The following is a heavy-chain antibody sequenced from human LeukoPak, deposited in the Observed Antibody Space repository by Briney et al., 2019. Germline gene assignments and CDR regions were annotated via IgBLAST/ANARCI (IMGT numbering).Heavy chain of an antibody. CDR2: INHSGST. CDR3: ARGWLRYFDDPTFDY. CDR1: GGSFSGYY. Sequence: SETLSLTCAVYGGSFSGYYWSWIRQPPGKGLEWIGEINHSGSTNYNPSLKSRVTISVDTSKNQFSLKLSSVTAADTAVYYCARGWLRYFDDPTFDYWGQGTLVTVSS. D-gene: IGHD3-9*01. J-gene: IGHJ4*02. V-gene: IGHV4-34*01.